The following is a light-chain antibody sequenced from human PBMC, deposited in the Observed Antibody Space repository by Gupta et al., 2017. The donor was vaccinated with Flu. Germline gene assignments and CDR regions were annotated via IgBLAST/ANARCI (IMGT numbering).Light chain of an antibody. CDR1: QTISNY. CDR3: QKTYSTPRT. CDR2: AAS. J-gene: IGKJ1*01. Sequence: PSSLSASVGDRVTITCRASQTISNYVNWYQQKPGKAPKVLIYAASTLQTGVPSRFSGSGSGTDFTLTIICLQREDFATYYGQKTYSTPRTFGQGTKVEI. V-gene: IGKV1-39*01.